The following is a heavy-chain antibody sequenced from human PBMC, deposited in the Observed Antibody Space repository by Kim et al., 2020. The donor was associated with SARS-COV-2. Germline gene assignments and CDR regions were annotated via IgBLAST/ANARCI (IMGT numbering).Heavy chain of an antibody. CDR2: ST. V-gene: IGHV4-59*01. Sequence: STKDNPTLKSRVTISIDTSKHQFSLKVNSVTAADTAVYYCAQAGPGGGHYWGQGALVTVSS. D-gene: IGHD6-19*01. CDR3: AQAGPGGGHY. J-gene: IGHJ4*02.